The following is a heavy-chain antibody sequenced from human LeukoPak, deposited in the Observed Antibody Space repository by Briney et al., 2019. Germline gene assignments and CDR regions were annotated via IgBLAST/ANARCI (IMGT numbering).Heavy chain of an antibody. D-gene: IGHD6-19*01. CDR1: GYTFTSYG. V-gene: IGHV1-18*01. CDR3: ARVLRSAAGTRQYYGMDV. CDR2: ISAYNGNT. J-gene: IGHJ6*02. Sequence: ASVKVSCKASGYTFTSYGISWVRQAPGQGLEWMGWISAYNGNTNYAQKLQGRVTMPTDTSTSTAYMELRSLRSDDTAVYYCARVLRSAAGTRQYYGMDVWGQGTTVTVSS.